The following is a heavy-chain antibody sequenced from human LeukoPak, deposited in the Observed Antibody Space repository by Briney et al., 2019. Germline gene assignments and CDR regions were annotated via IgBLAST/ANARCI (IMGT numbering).Heavy chain of an antibody. D-gene: IGHD1-26*01. CDR3: ARHNSGSYFLTTDAFDI. CDR2: ISAYNGNT. CDR1: GYTFTSYG. V-gene: IGHV1-18*01. Sequence: ASVKVSCKASGYTFTSYGISWVRQAPGQGLEWMGWISAYNGNTNYAQKLQGRVTMTTDTSTSTAYMELRSLRSEDTAVYYCARHNSGSYFLTTDAFDIWGQGTMVTVSS. J-gene: IGHJ3*02.